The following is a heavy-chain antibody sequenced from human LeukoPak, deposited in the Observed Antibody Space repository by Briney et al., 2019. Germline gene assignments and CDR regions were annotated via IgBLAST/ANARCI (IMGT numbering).Heavy chain of an antibody. CDR3: AWTPTTVVTYYFHY. CDR2: IYHSGST. J-gene: IGHJ4*02. CDR1: GYSISRGYY. Sequence: SETLSLTGAVSGYSISRGYYWGWIRQPPGKGLEWIGSIYHSGSTYYNPSLKSRVTISVDTSKNQFSLKLSSVTAADTAVYYCAWTPTTVVTYYFHYWAQGTLVTVSS. V-gene: IGHV4-38-2*01. D-gene: IGHD4-23*01.